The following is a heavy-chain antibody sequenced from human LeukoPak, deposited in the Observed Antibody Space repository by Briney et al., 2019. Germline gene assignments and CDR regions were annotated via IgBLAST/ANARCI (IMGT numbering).Heavy chain of an antibody. Sequence: SETLSLTXAVYGVAFSGYYWSWIRQPPGKGLEWIVEINHSGSTNYNPSLKSRVTISVDTSKNQFSLKLSSVTAADTAVYYCARTVVPAAPDDYWGQGTLVTVSS. CDR1: GVAFSGYY. J-gene: IGHJ4*02. D-gene: IGHD2-2*01. CDR2: INHSGST. V-gene: IGHV4-34*01. CDR3: ARTVVPAAPDDY.